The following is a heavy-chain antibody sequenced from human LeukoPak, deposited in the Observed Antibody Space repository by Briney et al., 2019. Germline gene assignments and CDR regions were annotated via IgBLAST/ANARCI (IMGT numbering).Heavy chain of an antibody. J-gene: IGHJ4*02. Sequence: SVKVSCKASGGTFSSYAISWVRQAPGQGLEWMGGIIPIFGTANYAQKFQGRVTITADESTSTAYMELSSLRSEDTAVYYCARYCSGGSCYSDTHFDYWGQGTLVTVSS. CDR3: ARYCSGGSCYSDTHFDY. D-gene: IGHD2-15*01. V-gene: IGHV1-69*13. CDR1: GGTFSSYA. CDR2: IIPIFGTA.